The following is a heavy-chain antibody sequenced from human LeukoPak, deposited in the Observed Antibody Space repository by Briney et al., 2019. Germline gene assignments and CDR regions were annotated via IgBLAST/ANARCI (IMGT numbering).Heavy chain of an antibody. V-gene: IGHV4-38-2*02. D-gene: IGHD3-10*01. J-gene: IGHJ4*02. CDR1: GYSISSGYY. Sequence: SETLSLTCTVSGYSISSGYYWGWIWQPPGKGLEWIGSIYHSGSTYYNPSLKSRVTISVDTSKNQFSLKLSSVTAADTALYYCASDYGSGSYYIHYWGQGTLVTVSS. CDR2: IYHSGST. CDR3: ASDYGSGSYYIHY.